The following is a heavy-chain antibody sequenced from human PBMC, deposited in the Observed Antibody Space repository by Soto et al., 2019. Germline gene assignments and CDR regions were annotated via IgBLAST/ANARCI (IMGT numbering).Heavy chain of an antibody. D-gene: IGHD3-10*01. CDR1: GFTFSSYA. CDR2: ISDDGIND. J-gene: IGHJ4*02. Sequence: QVQVVESGGGVVHPGRSLTLSCAASGFTFSSYAMHWVRQAPGKGLEWVAAISDDGINDYYADSVEGRFTIYRDNSEXXXXLQMNGLRDDDTAVYSCARGSAGHYNSGTLLDWGQGTLVTVSS. V-gene: IGHV3-30-3*01. CDR3: ARGSAGHYNSGTLLD.